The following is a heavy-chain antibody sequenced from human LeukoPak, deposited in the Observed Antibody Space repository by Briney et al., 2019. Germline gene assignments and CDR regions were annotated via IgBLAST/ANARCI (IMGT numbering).Heavy chain of an antibody. V-gene: IGHV3-7*01. CDR2: IKQDGSEK. D-gene: IGHD1-1*01. Sequence: QTGGSLRLSCAASGFTVSSSYMSWVRQAPGKGLEWVANIKQDGSEKYYVDSVKGRFTISRDNPKNSLYLQMNSLRAEDTAVYYCASTRYADFWGQGTLVTVSS. CDR3: ASTRYADF. J-gene: IGHJ4*02. CDR1: GFTVSSSY.